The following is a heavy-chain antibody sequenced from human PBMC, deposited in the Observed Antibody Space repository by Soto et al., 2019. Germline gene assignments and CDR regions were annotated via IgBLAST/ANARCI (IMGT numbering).Heavy chain of an antibody. CDR2: MNPNSGNT. CDR1: GYTFTSYD. V-gene: IGHV1-8*01. CDR3: ARGPTTEKVDS. Sequence: ASVKVSCKASGYTFTSYDINWVRQATGQGLEWMGWMNPNSGNTGYAQKFQGRVTMTRNTSITTAYMELSSLRSEDTAMYYCARGPTTEKVDSWGQGILVTVSS. J-gene: IGHJ4*02.